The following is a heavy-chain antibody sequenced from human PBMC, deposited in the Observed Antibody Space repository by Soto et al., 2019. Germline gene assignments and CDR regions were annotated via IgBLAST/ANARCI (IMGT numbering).Heavy chain of an antibody. J-gene: IGHJ4*02. V-gene: IGHV4-31*03. Sequence: SETLSLTCTVSGASVGRDDYYWSWVRQQPGKGLEWIGYIYYSGNTNYNPSLKSRLTISVDTSKNQFSLQLRSVTAADTAVYYCARTWIGSPFDFWGQGSLVTVSS. CDR2: IYYSGNT. CDR1: GASVGRDDYY. D-gene: IGHD5-12*01. CDR3: ARTWIGSPFDF.